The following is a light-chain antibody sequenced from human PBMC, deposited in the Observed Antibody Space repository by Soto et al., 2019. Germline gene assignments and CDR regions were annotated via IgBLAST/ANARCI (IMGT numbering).Light chain of an antibody. CDR1: QSISNY. CDR2: TAS. Sequence: DIQMTQSPSSLSASVGDRVTITCRASQSISNYLNWYQQKPGKAPKLLIYTASTLQSGVPSRFSGGGSGTDFTLTISSLQPEDFATYYCQQSYRTPITFGQGTRLEIK. J-gene: IGKJ5*01. CDR3: QQSYRTPIT. V-gene: IGKV1-39*01.